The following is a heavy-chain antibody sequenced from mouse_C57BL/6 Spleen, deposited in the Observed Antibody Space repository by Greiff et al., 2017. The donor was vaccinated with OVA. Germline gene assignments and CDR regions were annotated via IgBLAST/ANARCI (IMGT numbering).Heavy chain of an antibody. CDR1: GYTFTSYW. J-gene: IGHJ4*01. V-gene: IGHV1-53*01. CDR3: ARGLLDYGSSLYAMDY. CDR2: INPSNGGT. D-gene: IGHD1-1*01. Sequence: QVQLQQPGTELVKPGASVKLSCKASGYTFTSYWMHWVKQRPGQGLEWIGNINPSNGGTNYNEKFKSKATLTVDKSFSTAYMQLSSLTSEDSAVYYCARGLLDYGSSLYAMDYWGQGTSVTVSS.